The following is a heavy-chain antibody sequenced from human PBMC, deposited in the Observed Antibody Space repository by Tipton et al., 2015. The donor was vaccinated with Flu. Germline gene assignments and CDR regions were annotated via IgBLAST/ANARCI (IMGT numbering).Heavy chain of an antibody. CDR1: GGSISSYY. CDR3: ARDYHWTPSGLRYFDTNHDAFDI. CDR2: IYTSGST. V-gene: IGHV4-4*07. J-gene: IGHJ3*02. D-gene: IGHD3-9*01. Sequence: TLSLTCTVSGGSISSYYWSWIRQPAGKGLEWIGRIYTSGSTNYSPSLKSRVTMSVDTSKNQFSLKLGSVTAADTAVYYCARDYHWTPSGLRYFDTNHDAFDIWGQGTMVTVSS.